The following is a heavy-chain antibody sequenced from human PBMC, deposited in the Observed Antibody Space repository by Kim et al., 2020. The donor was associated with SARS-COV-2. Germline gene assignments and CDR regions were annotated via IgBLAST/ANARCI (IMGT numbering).Heavy chain of an antibody. CDR1: GFTFSSYG. J-gene: IGHJ4*02. V-gene: IGHV3-30*18. D-gene: IGHD6-19*01. CDR3: AKTPSGCYSSGWKKYYLDY. Sequence: GGSLRLSCAASGFTFSSYGMHWVRQAPGKGLEWVAVISYDGSNKYYADSVKGRFTISRDNSKNTLYLQMNSLRAEDTAVYYCAKTPSGCYSSGWKKYYLDYWGQGTLVTVSS. CDR2: ISYDGSNK.